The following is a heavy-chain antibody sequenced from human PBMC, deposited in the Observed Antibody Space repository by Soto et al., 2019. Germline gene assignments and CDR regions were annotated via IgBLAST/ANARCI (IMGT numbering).Heavy chain of an antibody. Sequence: GASVKVSCKASGGSFSSYAISGVRQAPGQGLEWMGGIIPIFGTVNYAQKFQGRVTITADESTSTAYMELSSLRSEDTAVYYCAREAAAGTTGFDPWGQGTLVTVS. J-gene: IGHJ5*02. CDR1: GGSFSSYA. CDR2: IIPIFGTV. CDR3: AREAAAGTTGFDP. D-gene: IGHD6-13*01. V-gene: IGHV1-69*13.